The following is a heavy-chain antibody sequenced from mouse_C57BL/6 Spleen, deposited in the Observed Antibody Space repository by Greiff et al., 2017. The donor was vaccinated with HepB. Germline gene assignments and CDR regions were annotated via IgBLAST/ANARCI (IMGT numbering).Heavy chain of an antibody. CDR3: ARSEGLLPYYFDY. Sequence: LVKPGDSVKISCKASGYSFTGYFMNWVMQSHGKSLEWIGRINPYNGDTFYNQKFKGKATLTVDKSSSTAHMELRSLTSEDSAVYYCARSEGLLPYYFDYWGQGTTLTVSS. V-gene: IGHV1-20*01. J-gene: IGHJ2*01. D-gene: IGHD1-1*01. CDR1: GYSFTGYF. CDR2: INPYNGDT.